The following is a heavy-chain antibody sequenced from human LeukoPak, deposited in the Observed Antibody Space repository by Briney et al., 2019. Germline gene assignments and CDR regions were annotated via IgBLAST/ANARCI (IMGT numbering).Heavy chain of an antibody. J-gene: IGHJ4*02. CDR1: GGSISSSSSY. CDR3: AREPRTYDFWSGYYRGRSYFDY. D-gene: IGHD3-3*01. V-gene: IGHV4-39*07. Sequence: SETLSLTCSVSGGSISSSSSYWGWIRQPPGKGLECIGSIYYSGSTYYNPSLKSRVTISVDTSKNQFSLKLSSVTAADTAVYYCAREPRTYDFWSGYYRGRSYFDYWGQGTLVTVSS. CDR2: IYYSGST.